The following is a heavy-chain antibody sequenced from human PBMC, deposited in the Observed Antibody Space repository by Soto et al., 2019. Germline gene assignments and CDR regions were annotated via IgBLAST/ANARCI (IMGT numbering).Heavy chain of an antibody. D-gene: IGHD5-18*01. CDR2: ISYSGST. CDR3: SRGRGDTAMAWYY. V-gene: IGHV4-59*01. CDR1: GGSISSYY. Sequence: QVQLQESGPGLVKPSETLSLTCTVSGGSISSYYWSWIRQSPGKGLEWIGYISYSGSTKYNPSLKRRVTISVDTSTNQFSLQLSSVTAADTAVYYCSRGRGDTAMAWYYWGQGTLVTVSS. J-gene: IGHJ4*02.